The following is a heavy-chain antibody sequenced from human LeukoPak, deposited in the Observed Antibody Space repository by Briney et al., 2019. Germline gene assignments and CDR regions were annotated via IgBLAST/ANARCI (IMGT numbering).Heavy chain of an antibody. J-gene: IGHJ4*02. CDR3: ARGGYDYVWGSYVGYYFDY. CDR1: GGSISGYY. D-gene: IGHD3-16*01. Sequence: PSETLSLTCTVSGGSISGYYWSWIRQPPGKGLEWIGYIYYSGSPNYNPSLKSRATISVDTSKNQFSLKLSSVTAADTAVYYCARGGYDYVWGSYVGYYFDYWGQGTLVTVSS. V-gene: IGHV4-59*01. CDR2: IYYSGSP.